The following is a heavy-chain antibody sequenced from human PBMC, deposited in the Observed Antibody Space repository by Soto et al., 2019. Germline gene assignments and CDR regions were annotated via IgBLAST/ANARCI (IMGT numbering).Heavy chain of an antibody. CDR2: ISGSGGST. CDR3: ATPVDIVATSGQGYFDY. CDR1: GFTLGSYA. J-gene: IGHJ4*02. V-gene: IGHV3-23*01. D-gene: IGHD5-12*01. Sequence: GPLRVSCAASGFTLGSYAMSRFREAPVKRLEWVSAISGSGGSTYYADSVKGRFTISRDNSKNTLYLQMNSLRADDTPVYYCATPVDIVATSGQGYFDYWGQETLLT.